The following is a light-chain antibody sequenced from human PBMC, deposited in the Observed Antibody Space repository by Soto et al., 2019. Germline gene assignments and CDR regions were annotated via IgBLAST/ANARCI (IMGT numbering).Light chain of an antibody. Sequence: DIVMTQTPPSLPVNPGEPASISCRSSQSLLHSNGYNYLDWYLQKPGQSPQLLIYLGSNRASGVPDRFSGSGSGTDFTLKISRVEAEDVGVYYCMQALQTPLTFGGGTKVEIK. V-gene: IGKV2-28*01. J-gene: IGKJ4*01. CDR2: LGS. CDR1: QSLLHSNGYNY. CDR3: MQALQTPLT.